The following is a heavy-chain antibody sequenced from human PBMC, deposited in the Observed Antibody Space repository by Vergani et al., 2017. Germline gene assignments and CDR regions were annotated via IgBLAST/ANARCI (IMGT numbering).Heavy chain of an antibody. V-gene: IGHV3-21*01. J-gene: IGHJ4*02. Sequence: EVQLVESGGGLVKPGGSLRLSCAASGFTFSRYSMNWVRQAPGKGPEWVSSISSSSSYIYYADSVKGRFTIPRDNTKNSLYLQMNSLRAEVTAVYYCARPNYYDSSGYGYWGQGTLVTVSS. D-gene: IGHD3-22*01. CDR3: ARPNYYDSSGYGY. CDR2: ISSSSSYI. CDR1: GFTFSRYS.